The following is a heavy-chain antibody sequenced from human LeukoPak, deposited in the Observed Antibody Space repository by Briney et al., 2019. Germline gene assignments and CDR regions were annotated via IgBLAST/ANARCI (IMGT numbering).Heavy chain of an antibody. D-gene: IGHD1-26*01. CDR1: GFTSSNNW. CDR2: IKQDGSDK. J-gene: IGHJ3*01. V-gene: IGHV3-7*01. Sequence: GGSLRLPCAASGFTSSNNWLAWVRQAPGKGLEWVANIKQDGSDKSYVDSVKGRFSISRDNAKNSLYLQMNSLRGEDTAVYYCARDVGALDLWGQGTMVTVSS. CDR3: ARDVGALDL.